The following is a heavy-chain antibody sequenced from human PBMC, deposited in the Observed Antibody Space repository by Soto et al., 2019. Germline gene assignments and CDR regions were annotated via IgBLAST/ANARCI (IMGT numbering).Heavy chain of an antibody. CDR3: ARGWGRIFDY. V-gene: IGHV4-34*01. CDR2: IKHSGST. CDR1: VGSFSGYY. Sequence: QVQLQQWGAGLLKPSETLSLTCAVYVGSFSGYYWNWIRQPPGKGLEWIGEIKHSGSTNYNPSLQRRVTISVDTSKNQFSLKMSSVTAADTAVYYCARGWGRIFDYWGQGTLVTVSS. D-gene: IGHD7-27*01. J-gene: IGHJ4*02.